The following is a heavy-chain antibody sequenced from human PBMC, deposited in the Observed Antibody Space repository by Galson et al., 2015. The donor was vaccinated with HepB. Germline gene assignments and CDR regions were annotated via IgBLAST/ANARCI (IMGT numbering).Heavy chain of an antibody. Sequence: SCAASGFPFSSYSMNWVRQAPGKGLEWVSSISSSSSYIYYADSVKGRFTISRDNAKNSLYLQMSSLRAEDTAVYYCASPLNLVVPAAITMETPWHTNYGMDVWGQGTTVTVSS. CDR3: ASPLNLVVPAAITMETPWHTNYGMDV. CDR1: GFPFSSYS. J-gene: IGHJ6*02. D-gene: IGHD2-2*01. V-gene: IGHV3-21*01. CDR2: ISSSSSYI.